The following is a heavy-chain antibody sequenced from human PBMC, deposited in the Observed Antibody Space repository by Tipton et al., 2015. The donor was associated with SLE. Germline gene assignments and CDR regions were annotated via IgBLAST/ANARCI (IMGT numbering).Heavy chain of an antibody. CDR1: GFTFSSYD. Sequence: SLRLSCAASGFTFSSYDMHWVRQATGKGLEWVSAIGTAGDTYYPGSVKGRFTISRENAKNSLYLQMNSLRAGDTAVYYCARGGYSSGWYHYYYYGMDVWDQGP. CDR2: IGTAGDT. V-gene: IGHV3-13*04. D-gene: IGHD6-19*01. J-gene: IGHJ6*02. CDR3: ARGGYSSGWYHYYYYGMDV.